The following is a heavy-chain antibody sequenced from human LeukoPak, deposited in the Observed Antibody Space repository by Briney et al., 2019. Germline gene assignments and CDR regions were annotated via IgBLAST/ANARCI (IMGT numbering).Heavy chain of an antibody. V-gene: IGHV4-34*01. J-gene: IGHJ6*04. CDR3: ARGRHPYCSGGSCYYYGMDV. CDR2: INHSGST. Sequence: ASETLSLTCAVYGGSFSGYYWSWIRQPPGKGLEWIGEINHSGSTNYNPSLKSRVTISVDTSKNQFSLKLSSVTAADTAVYYCARGRHPYCSGGSCYYYGMDVWGEGTTVTVSS. D-gene: IGHD2-15*01. CDR1: GGSFSGYY.